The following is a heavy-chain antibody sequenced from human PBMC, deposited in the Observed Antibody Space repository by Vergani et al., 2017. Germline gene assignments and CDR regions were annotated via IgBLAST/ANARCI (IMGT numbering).Heavy chain of an antibody. CDR3: VRGLRRFWSGPIKAFDI. D-gene: IGHD3-3*01. CDR2: ISSSSSYI. CDR1: GFTFSSYS. J-gene: IGHJ3*02. V-gene: IGHV3-21*01. Sequence: EVQLVESGGGLVKPGGSLRLSCAASGFTFSSYSMHWVRQAPGQGLEWVSSISSSSSYIYYADSVKGRFTISRDNAKNSLYLQMNSVRAEDTAVYYCVRGLRRFWSGPIKAFDIWGQGTMVTVSS.